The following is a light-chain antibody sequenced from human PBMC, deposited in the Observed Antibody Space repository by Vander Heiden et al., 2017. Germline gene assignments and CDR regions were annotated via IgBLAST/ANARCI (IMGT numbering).Light chain of an antibody. CDR2: SNR. J-gene: IGLJ3*02. V-gene: IGLV1-44*01. CDR3: AAWDDSLNGNWV. Sequence: QSVLTQPPSASGAPGQRVPCSGAGGRYNIGSYTGAWYQQLTGTAPKLLIDSNRQRPSGVPDRFSGSKSGTSASLAISGLRSEDEADYYCAAWDDSLNGNWVFGGGTKLTVL. CDR1: RYNIGSYT.